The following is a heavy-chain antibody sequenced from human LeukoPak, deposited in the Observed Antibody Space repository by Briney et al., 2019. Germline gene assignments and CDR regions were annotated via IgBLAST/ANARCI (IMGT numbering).Heavy chain of an antibody. CDR3: ARETKVAYADY. J-gene: IGHJ4*02. D-gene: IGHD2-15*01. Sequence: ASVKVSCKASGYTFTGYYMHWVRQAPGQGLEWMGWINPNSGGTNYAQKFQGWVTMTRDTSTSTVYMELSSLRSEDTAVYYCARETKVAYADYWGQGTLVTVSS. V-gene: IGHV1-2*04. CDR1: GYTFTGYY. CDR2: INPNSGGT.